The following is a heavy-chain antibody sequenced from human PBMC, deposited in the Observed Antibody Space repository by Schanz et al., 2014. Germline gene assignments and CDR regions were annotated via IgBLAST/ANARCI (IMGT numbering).Heavy chain of an antibody. CDR3: ARDLARYYYGSGTDY. D-gene: IGHD3-10*01. CDR2: IYSGGST. Sequence: EVKLVESGGAVVRPGGSLRLSCAASGFTVSDNYMTWVRQAPGKGLEWVSVIYSGGSTYYADSVKGRFTISRDNSKNTLYLQMNSLRAEDTAVYYCARDLARYYYGSGTDYWGQGTLVTVSS. CDR1: GFTVSDNY. V-gene: IGHV3-66*02. J-gene: IGHJ4*02.